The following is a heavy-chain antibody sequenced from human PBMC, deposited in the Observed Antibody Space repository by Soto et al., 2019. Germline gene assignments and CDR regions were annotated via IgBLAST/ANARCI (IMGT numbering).Heavy chain of an antibody. CDR3: AKDLYRLREVVGVVGGTLVDS. V-gene: IGHV3-30*18. CDR1: GFTFSNYG. Sequence: GGYLRLSCAASGFTFSNYGMHWVRQAPGKGLEWLTVIAYDGNSKRYADSVKGRFTISRDNPKNTLYLEMNSLRAEDTAMYYCAKDLYRLREVVGVVGGTLVDSWGQGNMVTVSS. CDR2: IAYDGNSK. D-gene: IGHD2-15*01. J-gene: IGHJ5*01.